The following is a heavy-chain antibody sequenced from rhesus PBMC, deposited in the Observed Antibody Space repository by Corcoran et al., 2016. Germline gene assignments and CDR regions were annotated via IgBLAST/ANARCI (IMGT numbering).Heavy chain of an antibody. Sequence: QVQLQESGPGLVKPSETLSLTCAVSGGSISDDYYWSWIRQPPGKGLEWIGYIYSICGVTNYNPSLKKRVTISIDTSKTQFSLKLRSVTAADTAVYYCAREEAALSYWGQGVLVTVSS. V-gene: IGHV4-106*01. CDR3: AREEAALSY. CDR1: GGSISDDYY. D-gene: IGHD4-29*01. J-gene: IGHJ4*01. CDR2: IYSICGVT.